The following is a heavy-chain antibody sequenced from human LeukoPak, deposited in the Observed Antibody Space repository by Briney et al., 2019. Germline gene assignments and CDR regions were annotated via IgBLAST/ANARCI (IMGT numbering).Heavy chain of an antibody. Sequence: ASVKVSCKASGYTFTSYDINWVRQATGQGLEWMGWMNPNSGNTGYAQKFQGRVTITRNTSINTAYMELSSLRSEDTAVYYCARGSFGIQLGYYMDVWGKGTTVTVSS. J-gene: IGHJ6*03. V-gene: IGHV1-8*03. CDR3: ARGSFGIQLGYYMDV. D-gene: IGHD5-18*01. CDR1: GYTFTSYD. CDR2: MNPNSGNT.